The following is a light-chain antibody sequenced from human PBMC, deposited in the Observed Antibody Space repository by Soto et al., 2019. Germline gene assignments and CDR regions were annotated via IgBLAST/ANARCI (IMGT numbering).Light chain of an antibody. CDR2: GSS. Sequence: QSVLTQPPSVSGAPGQRVTISCTGSNSNIGAGYDVNWYQQLPGLVPKLLIYGSSSRALGVPDRFSGSKSDTSASLAITGLQAEDEAHYYCHSYDSSLTVVLFGGGTQLTVL. V-gene: IGLV1-40*01. CDR1: NSNIGAGYD. J-gene: IGLJ2*01. CDR3: HSYDSSLTVVL.